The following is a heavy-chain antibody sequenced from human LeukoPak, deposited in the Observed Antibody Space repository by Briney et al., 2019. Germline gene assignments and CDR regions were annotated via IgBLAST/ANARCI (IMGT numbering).Heavy chain of an antibody. J-gene: IGHJ4*02. Sequence: GASVKVSCKASGYTFTSYYMHWVRQAPGQGLEWMGIINPSGGSTSYAQKLQGRVTMTTDTSTSTAYMELRSLRSDDTAVYYCARDLPTSTYYYDSRGPSTVPNFDYWGQGTLVTVSS. CDR3: ARDLPTSTYYYDSRGPSTVPNFDY. CDR2: INPSGGST. D-gene: IGHD3-22*01. V-gene: IGHV1-46*01. CDR1: GYTFTSYY.